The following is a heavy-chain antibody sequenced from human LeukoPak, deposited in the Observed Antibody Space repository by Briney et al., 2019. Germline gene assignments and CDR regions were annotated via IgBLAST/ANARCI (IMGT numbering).Heavy chain of an antibody. CDR3: ARLYSSSPAFDY. CDR1: GGSISSSSYY. Sequence: PSETLSLTCTVSGGSISSSSYYWGWIRQPPGKGLEWIGSIYYCGSTYYNPSLKSRVTISVDTSKNQFSLKLSSVTAADTAVYYCARLYSSSPAFDYWGQGTLVTVSS. J-gene: IGHJ4*02. V-gene: IGHV4-39*07. D-gene: IGHD6-6*01. CDR2: IYYCGST.